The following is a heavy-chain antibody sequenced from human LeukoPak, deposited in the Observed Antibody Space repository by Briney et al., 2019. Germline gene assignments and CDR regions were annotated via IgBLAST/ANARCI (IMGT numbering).Heavy chain of an antibody. CDR2: ISAYNGNT. J-gene: IGHJ4*02. D-gene: IGHD3-10*01. CDR3: ARGGYGSGSPRGDY. Sequence: ASVKVSCKASGGTFSSYAISWVRQAPGQGLEWMGWISAYNGNTNYAQKLQGRVTMTTDTSTSTAYMELRSLRSDDTAVYYCARGGYGSGSPRGDYWGQGTLVTVSS. V-gene: IGHV1-18*01. CDR1: GGTFSSYA.